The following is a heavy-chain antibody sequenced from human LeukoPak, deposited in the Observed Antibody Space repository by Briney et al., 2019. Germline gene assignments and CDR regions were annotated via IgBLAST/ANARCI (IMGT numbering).Heavy chain of an antibody. CDR1: GFTVSRNY. CDR2: IYSGGNT. CDR3: ANLPWGDY. J-gene: IGHJ4*02. Sequence: SGGSLRLSCAASGFTVSRNYMSWVRQAPGKGLEWVSVIYSGGNTYYADSVKGRFTISRDNSKNTLYLQMNSLTAEDTAVYYCANLPWGDYWGLGTLVTVSS. V-gene: IGHV3-53*01. D-gene: IGHD3-16*01.